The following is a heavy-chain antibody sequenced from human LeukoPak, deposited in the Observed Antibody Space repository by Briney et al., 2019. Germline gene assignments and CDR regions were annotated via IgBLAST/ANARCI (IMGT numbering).Heavy chain of an antibody. J-gene: IGHJ4*02. Sequence: TGGSLRLSCAASGFTFSSYGMHWVRQAPGKGLEWVAFIRYDGSNKYYADSVKGRFTISRDNSKNTLYLQMNSLRAEDTAVYYCAKVHNQLRYFDWLSYFDYWGQGTLVTVSS. D-gene: IGHD3-9*01. CDR3: AKVHNQLRYFDWLSYFDY. CDR1: GFTFSSYG. CDR2: IRYDGSNK. V-gene: IGHV3-30*02.